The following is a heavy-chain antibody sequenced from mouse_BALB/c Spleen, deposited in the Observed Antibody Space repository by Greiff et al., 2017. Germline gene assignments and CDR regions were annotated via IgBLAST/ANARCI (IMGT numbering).Heavy chain of an antibody. V-gene: IGHV1-7*01. Sequence: VQVVESGAELAKPGASVKMSCKASGYTFTSYWMHWVKQRPGQGLEWIGYINPSTGYTEYNQKFKDKATLTADKSSSTAYMQLSSLTSEDSAVYYCAREGITRWYFDVWGAGTTVTVSS. J-gene: IGHJ1*01. CDR3: AREGITRWYFDV. D-gene: IGHD2-4*01. CDR2: INPSTGYT. CDR1: GYTFTSYW.